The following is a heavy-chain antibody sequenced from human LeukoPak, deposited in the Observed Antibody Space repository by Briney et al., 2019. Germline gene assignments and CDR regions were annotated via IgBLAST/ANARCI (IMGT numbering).Heavy chain of an antibody. Sequence: ASVKVSSKASGYTFTGYYMHWVRQAPGQGLEWMGWINPNSGGTNYAQKFQGRVTMTRDTSISTAYMELSRLRSDDTAVYYCARGDYYDSSGYWSNWFDPWGQGTLVTVSS. D-gene: IGHD3-22*01. V-gene: IGHV1-2*02. CDR3: ARGDYYDSSGYWSNWFDP. CDR2: INPNSGGT. CDR1: GYTFTGYY. J-gene: IGHJ5*02.